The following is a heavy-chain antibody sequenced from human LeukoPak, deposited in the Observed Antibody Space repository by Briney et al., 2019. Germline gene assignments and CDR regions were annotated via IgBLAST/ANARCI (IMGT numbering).Heavy chain of an antibody. V-gene: IGHV3-23*01. CDR3: AKRYPYDSSTYAFDY. D-gene: IGHD3-22*01. J-gene: IGHJ4*02. CDR1: GFTFSAYA. CDR2: ISGSAART. Sequence: GGSLRLSCAASGFTFSAYAVTWVRQAPGKGLKWVSAISGSAARTYYADSVKGRFTISRDNSKNTVYLQMNSLRAEDTAVYYCAKRYPYDSSTYAFDYWGQGALVTVSS.